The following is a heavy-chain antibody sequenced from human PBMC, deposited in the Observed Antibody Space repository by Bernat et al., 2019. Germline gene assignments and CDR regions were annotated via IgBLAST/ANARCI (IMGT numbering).Heavy chain of an antibody. D-gene: IGHD5-18*01. J-gene: IGHJ5*02. Sequence: LVESGGGVVQPGRSLRLSCAASVFTFSSYGMHWVRQAPCKGLEWVAVIWYDGSNKYYADSVKGRFTISRDNSTTTLYLQMTSLRAGDTAVYYCARESSDVDTAMAPLLDSMGFDPWGQGTLVTVSS. CDR1: VFTFSSYG. V-gene: IGHV3-33*01. CDR2: IWYDGSNK. CDR3: ARESSDVDTAMAPLLDSMGFDP.